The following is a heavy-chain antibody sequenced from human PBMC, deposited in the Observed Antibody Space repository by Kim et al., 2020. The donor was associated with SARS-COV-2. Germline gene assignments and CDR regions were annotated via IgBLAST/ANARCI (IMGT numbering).Heavy chain of an antibody. J-gene: IGHJ5*02. D-gene: IGHD6-13*01. CDR3: ARDIAAAGGWFDH. CDR1: GGSISSGDYY. Sequence: SETLSLTCTVSGGSISSGDYYWSWIRQPPGKGLEWIGYIYYSGSTYYNPSLKSRVTISVDTSKNQFSLKLSSVTAADTAVYYCARDIAAAGGWFDHWGQGTLVTVSS. CDR2: IYYSGST. V-gene: IGHV4-30-4*01.